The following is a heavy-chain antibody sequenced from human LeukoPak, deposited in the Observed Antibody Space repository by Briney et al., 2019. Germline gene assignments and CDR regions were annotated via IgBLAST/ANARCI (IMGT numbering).Heavy chain of an antibody. D-gene: IGHD3-22*01. CDR2: IYYSGST. Sequence: SETLSLTCSVSGGSISGYYWSWIRQHPGKGLEWIGYIYYSGSTYYNPSLKSRVTISVDTSKNQFSLKLSSVTAADTAVYYCARVPHHYDSSGGYFDYWGQGTLVTVSS. CDR3: ARVPHHYDSSGGYFDY. CDR1: GGSISGYY. J-gene: IGHJ4*02. V-gene: IGHV4-31*03.